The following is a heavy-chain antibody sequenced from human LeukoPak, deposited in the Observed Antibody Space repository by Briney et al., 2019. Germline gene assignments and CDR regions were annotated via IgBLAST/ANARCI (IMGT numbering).Heavy chain of an antibody. CDR2: IGGSGGST. CDR3: AKFVDDYGGTWDAFDI. D-gene: IGHD4-23*01. V-gene: IGHV3-23*01. J-gene: IGHJ3*02. CDR1: GFTFSSCA. Sequence: PGGSLRLSCAASGFTFSSCAMSWVRQAPGKGLEWVSAIGGSGGSTFYADSVKGRFTISRDNSKNTLYLQMNSLRAEDTAIYYCAKFVDDYGGTWDAFDIWGQGTVVTVSS.